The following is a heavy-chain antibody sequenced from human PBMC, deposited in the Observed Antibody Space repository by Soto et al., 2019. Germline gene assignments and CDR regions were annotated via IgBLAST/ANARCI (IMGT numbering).Heavy chain of an antibody. CDR2: IYFTAST. V-gene: IGHV4-61*03. Sequence: SETLSLTCTVSDVAVSSGTYYWIWIRRPPGKGLECIVHIYFTASTDYTPSLKSRVTMSLDTSRNHLSPKLTSVNSSDTGVYYCTRGPPRVQWFDPWGLGTLVTVSS. CDR3: TRGPPRVQWFDP. CDR1: DVAVSSGTYY. J-gene: IGHJ5*02.